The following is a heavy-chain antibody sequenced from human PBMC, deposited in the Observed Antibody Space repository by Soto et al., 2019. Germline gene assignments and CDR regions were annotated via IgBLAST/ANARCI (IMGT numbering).Heavy chain of an antibody. V-gene: IGHV4-39*01. CDR3: ARNPIWTGYYNWFDP. J-gene: IGHJ5*02. D-gene: IGHD3-9*01. CDR2: IYYSGST. CDR1: GGSISSSSYY. Sequence: SETVWLTCTVSGGSISSSSYYWGWIRQPPGKGLEWIGSIYYSGSTYYNPSLKSRVTISVDTSKNQFSLKLSSVTAADTAVYYCARNPIWTGYYNWFDPWGQGTLVTVSS.